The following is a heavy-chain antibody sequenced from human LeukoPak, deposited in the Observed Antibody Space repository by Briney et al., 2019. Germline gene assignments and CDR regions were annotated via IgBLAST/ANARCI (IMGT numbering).Heavy chain of an antibody. D-gene: IGHD3-22*01. V-gene: IGHV1-69*05. J-gene: IGHJ6*03. CDR3: ARGWSRYSDSSGYPDPYYYYMDV. Sequence: SVKVSCKASGGTFSSYAISWVRQAPGQGLEWMGGIIPIFGTANYAQKFQGRVTITTDESTSTAYMELSSLRSEDTAVYYCARGWSRYSDSSGYPDPYYYYMDVWGKGTTVTVSS. CDR2: IIPIFGTA. CDR1: GGTFSSYA.